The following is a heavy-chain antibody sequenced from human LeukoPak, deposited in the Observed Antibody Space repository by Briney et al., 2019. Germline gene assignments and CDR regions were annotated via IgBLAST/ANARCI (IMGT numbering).Heavy chain of an antibody. D-gene: IGHD6-19*01. CDR3: ARDEEAVDYYFDY. Sequence: GGSLRLSCAASGFDFSTYYLNWVRQAPGKGLEWVPYISSSGTTIYYADSVRGRFTISRDNAKNSLFLQMNSLRDEDTAVYYCARDEEAVDYYFDYWGQGTLVTVSS. J-gene: IGHJ4*02. V-gene: IGHV3-48*02. CDR2: ISSSGTTI. CDR1: GFDFSTYY.